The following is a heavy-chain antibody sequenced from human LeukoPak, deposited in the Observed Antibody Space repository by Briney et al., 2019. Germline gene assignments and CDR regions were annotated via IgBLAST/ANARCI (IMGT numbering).Heavy chain of an antibody. CDR3: AKDYSSGYYSHFDY. CDR2: IWYDGSNK. J-gene: IGHJ4*02. D-gene: IGHD3-22*01. V-gene: IGHV3-33*06. CDR1: GFTFSSYG. Sequence: GRSLRLSCAASGFTFSSYGMHWVRQAPGKGLEWVAVIWYDGSNKYYADPVKGRFTISRDNSKNTLYLQMNSLRAEDTAVYYCAKDYSSGYYSHFDYWGQGTLVTVSS.